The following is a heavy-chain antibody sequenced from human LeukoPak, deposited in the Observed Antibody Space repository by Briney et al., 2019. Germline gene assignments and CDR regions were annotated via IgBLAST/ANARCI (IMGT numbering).Heavy chain of an antibody. J-gene: IGHJ3*02. CDR1: GFTFSSYA. CDR2: ISSNGGST. V-gene: IGHV3-64*01. Sequence: GGSLRLSCAASGFTFSSYAMHWVRQAPGKGLEYVSAISSNGGSTYYANSVKGRFTISRDNSKNTLYLQMDSLRAEDMAVYYCARAGNCGGDCYFRYAFDIWGQGTMVTVSS. CDR3: ARAGNCGGDCYFRYAFDI. D-gene: IGHD2-21*02.